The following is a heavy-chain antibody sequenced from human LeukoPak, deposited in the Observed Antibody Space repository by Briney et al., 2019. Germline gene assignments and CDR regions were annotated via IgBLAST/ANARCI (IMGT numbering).Heavy chain of an antibody. V-gene: IGHV1-46*01. CDR1: GYTFTSYY. CDR2: XXXXGGST. J-gene: IGHJ4*02. D-gene: IGHD3-10*01. CDR3: ARDYRPGSPLWFGSPDY. Sequence: ASVKVSCKASGYTFTSYYMHWVRQAPGQGLXXXXXXXXXGGSTSYAQKFQGRVTMTRDTSTSTVYMELSSLRSEDTAVYYCARDYRPGSPLWFGSPDYWGQGTLVTVSS.